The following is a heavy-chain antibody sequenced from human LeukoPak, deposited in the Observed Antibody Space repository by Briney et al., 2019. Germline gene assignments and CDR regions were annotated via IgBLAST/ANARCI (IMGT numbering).Heavy chain of an antibody. V-gene: IGHV3-11*05. Sequence: GGSLRLSCAASGFTFSDYYMSWIRQAPGKGLEWVSYISSSSSYTNYADSVKGRFTISRDNAKNSLYLQTNCLRAEDTAVYYCARDYKAEAFGEYTQMEYYFDYWGQGTLVTVSS. D-gene: IGHD3-10*01. CDR2: ISSSSSYT. J-gene: IGHJ4*02. CDR3: ARDYKAEAFGEYTQMEYYFDY. CDR1: GFTFSDYY.